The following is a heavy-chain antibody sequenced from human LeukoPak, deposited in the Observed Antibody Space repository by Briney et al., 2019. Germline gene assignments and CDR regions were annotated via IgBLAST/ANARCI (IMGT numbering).Heavy chain of an antibody. CDR2: ISYDGSNK. J-gene: IGHJ4*02. D-gene: IGHD3-10*01. Sequence: GRSLRLSCAASGFPFSSYGMHWVRQAPGKGLEWVALISYDGSNKYYADSVKGRFTISRDNSKNTLFLQMNSLRAEDTAVYYCARDAGPPTMDRGAIILSMSYWGQGTLVTVSS. CDR1: GFPFSSYG. V-gene: IGHV3-30*03. CDR3: ARDAGPPTMDRGAIILSMSY.